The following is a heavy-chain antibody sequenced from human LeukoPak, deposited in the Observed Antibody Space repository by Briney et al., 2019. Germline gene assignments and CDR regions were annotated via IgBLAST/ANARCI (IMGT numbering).Heavy chain of an antibody. D-gene: IGHD3-10*01. CDR3: ARETMVRGVRGWFDP. Sequence: PSETLSLTCTVSGGSISSSSYYWGWIRQPPGKGLEWIGSIYYSGSTYYNPSLKSRVTISVDTSKNQFSLKLSSVTAADTAVYYCARETMVRGVRGWFDPWGQGTLVTVSS. CDR2: IYYSGST. CDR1: GGSISSSSYY. V-gene: IGHV4-39*07. J-gene: IGHJ5*02.